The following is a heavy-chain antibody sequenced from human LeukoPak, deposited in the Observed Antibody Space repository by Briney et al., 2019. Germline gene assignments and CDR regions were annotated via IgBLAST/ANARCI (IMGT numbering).Heavy chain of an antibody. CDR2: ISGSGGST. D-gene: IGHD6-13*01. J-gene: IGHJ4*02. CDR3: AREENSSWSPVGY. Sequence: GGSLRLSCAASRFTFSSSAMSWVRQAPGKGLEWVSTISGSGGSTYSTDSVKGRFTISRDNSKNTLYLQMNSLRAEDTAVYYFAREENSSWSPVGYWGQGTLVTVSS. CDR1: RFTFSSSA. V-gene: IGHV3-23*01.